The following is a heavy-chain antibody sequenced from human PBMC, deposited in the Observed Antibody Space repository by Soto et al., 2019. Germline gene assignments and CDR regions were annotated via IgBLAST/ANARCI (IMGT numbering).Heavy chain of an antibody. V-gene: IGHV4-39*01. CDR1: GGSISSSSYY. D-gene: IGHD4-17*01. CDR2: IYYSGST. Sequence: QLQLQESGPGLVKPSETLSLTCTVSGGSISSSSYYWGWIRQPPGKGLEWIGSIYYSGSTYYNPSLKSRVTISVDTSKNQFSLKLSSVTAADTAVYYCARHDYGDWRIDYWGQGTLVTVSS. CDR3: ARHDYGDWRIDY. J-gene: IGHJ4*02.